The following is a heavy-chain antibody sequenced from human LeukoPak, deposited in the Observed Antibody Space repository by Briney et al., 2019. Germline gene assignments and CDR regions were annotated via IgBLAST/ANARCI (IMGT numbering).Heavy chain of an antibody. CDR1: GFTLSRYW. D-gene: IGHD2-2*01. CDR3: ARGPMGYCSSSRCHFDY. Sequence: GGSLRLSCAASGFTLSRYWMSWVRQAPGKGLEWVANIKQDGSEKYYVDSVKGRFTISRDNAKDFLYLQMNSLRAEDTAVYYCARGPMGYCSSSRCHFDYWGQGTLVTVSS. V-gene: IGHV3-7*01. CDR2: IKQDGSEK. J-gene: IGHJ4*02.